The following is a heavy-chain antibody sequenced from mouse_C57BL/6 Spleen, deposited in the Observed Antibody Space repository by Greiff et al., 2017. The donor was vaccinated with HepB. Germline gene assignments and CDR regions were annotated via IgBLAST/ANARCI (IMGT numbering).Heavy chain of an antibody. D-gene: IGHD2-5*01. CDR3: VRNSNYVWYFDV. CDR1: GFSFNTYA. V-gene: IGHV10-1*01. Sequence: EAGGGLVQPKGSLKLSCAASGFSFNTYAMNWVRQAPGKGLEWVARIRSKSNNYATYYADSVKDRFTISRDDSESMLYLQMNNLKTEDTAMYYCVRNSNYVWYFDVWGTGTTVTVSS. J-gene: IGHJ1*03. CDR2: IRSKSNNYAT.